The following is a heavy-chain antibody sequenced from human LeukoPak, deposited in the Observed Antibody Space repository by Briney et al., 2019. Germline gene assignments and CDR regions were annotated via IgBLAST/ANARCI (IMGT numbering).Heavy chain of an antibody. J-gene: IGHJ4*02. D-gene: IGHD4-11*01. CDR1: GFTFSSST. V-gene: IGHV3-23*01. CDR3: AITGVRDFDS. Sequence: GGSLRLSCAASGFTFSSSTMTWLRQAPGKGLEWVSSITGGGGSSTYHADSVKGRFTISRDNSKDTLFLQMNSLRAEDTAVYYCAITGVRDFDSWGQGTLVTVSS. CDR2: ITGGGGSST.